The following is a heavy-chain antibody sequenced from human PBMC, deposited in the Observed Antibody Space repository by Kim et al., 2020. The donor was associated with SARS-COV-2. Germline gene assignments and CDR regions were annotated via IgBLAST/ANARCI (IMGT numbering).Heavy chain of an antibody. V-gene: IGHV1-69*13. CDR1: GGTFSSYA. D-gene: IGHD2-15*01. Sequence: SVKVSCKASGGTFSSYAISWVRQAPGQGLEWMGGIIPIFGTANYAQKFQGRVTITADESTSTAYMELSSLRSEDTAVYYCARYSGCSGGSCYGYYYGMDVWGQGTTVTVSS. J-gene: IGHJ6*02. CDR3: ARYSGCSGGSCYGYYYGMDV. CDR2: IIPIFGTA.